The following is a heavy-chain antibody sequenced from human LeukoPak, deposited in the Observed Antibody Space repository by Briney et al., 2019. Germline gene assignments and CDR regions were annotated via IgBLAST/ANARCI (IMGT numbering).Heavy chain of an antibody. CDR2: IIPIFGTA. D-gene: IGHD3-22*01. J-gene: IGHJ3*02. V-gene: IGHV1-69*05. CDR3: ARGGYPTDDAFDI. CDR1: GGTFGSYA. Sequence: SVKVSCKASGGTFGSYAISWVRQAPGRGLEWMGRIIPIFGTANYAQKFQGRVTITTDESTSTAYMELSSLRSEDTAVYYCARGGYPTDDAFDIWGQGTMVTVSS.